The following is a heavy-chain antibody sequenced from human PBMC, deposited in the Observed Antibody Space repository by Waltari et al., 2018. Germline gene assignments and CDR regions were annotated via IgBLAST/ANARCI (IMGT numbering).Heavy chain of an antibody. CDR2: ISSSTSSK. CDR3: ARAVGASDY. V-gene: IGHV3-48*01. J-gene: IGHJ4*02. Sequence: EVQLVESGGGWVQPGGSLKLSCAASGSTFGSYTMNWARQAPGKGLDLVSYISSSTSSKYYAYSVKGRFTISRDNAKNSLYLQMNNLRAEDTAVYYCARAVGASDYWGQGTLVTVSS. D-gene: IGHD4-17*01. CDR1: GSTFGSYT.